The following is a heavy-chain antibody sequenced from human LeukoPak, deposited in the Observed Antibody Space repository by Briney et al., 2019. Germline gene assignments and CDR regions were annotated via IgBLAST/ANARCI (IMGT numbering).Heavy chain of an antibody. Sequence: GGSLRLSCAASGFTFSSYSMNWVRQAPGKGLEWVSYISSSSSTIYYADSVKGRFTISRDNAKNSLYLQMNSLRAEDTAVYYCARDRGYCSSTSCYTPMDVWGKGTTVTVSS. D-gene: IGHD2-2*02. CDR3: ARDRGYCSSTSCYTPMDV. CDR2: ISSSSSTI. CDR1: GFTFSSYS. J-gene: IGHJ6*04. V-gene: IGHV3-48*01.